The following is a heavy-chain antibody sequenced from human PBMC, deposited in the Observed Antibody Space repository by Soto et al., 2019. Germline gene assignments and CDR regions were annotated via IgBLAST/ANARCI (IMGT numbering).Heavy chain of an antibody. CDR3: ARGYSYDYYAMDV. V-gene: IGHV3-53*01. Sequence: PGGSLRLSCAASGFTVSSNCMSWVRQAPGKGPEWVSVIYSGGRTYYADSVKGRFTISRDNSKNTLYLQMKSLRAEDTAVYYCARGYSYDYYAMDVWGQGTTVTVSS. J-gene: IGHJ6*02. CDR2: IYSGGRT. D-gene: IGHD5-18*01. CDR1: GFTVSSNC.